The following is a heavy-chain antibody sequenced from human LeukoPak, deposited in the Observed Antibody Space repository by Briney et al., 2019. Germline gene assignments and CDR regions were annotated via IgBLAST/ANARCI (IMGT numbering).Heavy chain of an antibody. CDR2: ISSNGGST. D-gene: IGHD3-3*01. Sequence: GGSLRLSCAASGFTFSSYAMHWVRQAPGKGLEYVSAISSNGGSTYYANSVKGRFTISRDNSKNTLYLQMGSLRAEDMAVYYCARGSVYDFWSGYYPPLYFDYWGQGTLVTVSS. CDR3: ARGSVYDFWSGYYPPLYFDY. V-gene: IGHV3-64*01. J-gene: IGHJ4*02. CDR1: GFTFSSYA.